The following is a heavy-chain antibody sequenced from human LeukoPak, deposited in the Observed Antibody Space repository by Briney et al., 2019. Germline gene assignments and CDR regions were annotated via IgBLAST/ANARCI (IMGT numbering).Heavy chain of an antibody. J-gene: IGHJ4*02. CDR2: IGGRDGST. D-gene: IGHD3-10*01. CDR1: GFTFSSYG. Sequence: GGSLRLSCAASGFTFSSYGMSWVRQAPGKGLEWVSAIGGRDGSTYYADSVKGRFTISRDNSKNTLYVQMNSLRAEDTAVYYCAKDIWFGESPSDYWGQGTLVTVSS. V-gene: IGHV3-23*01. CDR3: AKDIWFGESPSDY.